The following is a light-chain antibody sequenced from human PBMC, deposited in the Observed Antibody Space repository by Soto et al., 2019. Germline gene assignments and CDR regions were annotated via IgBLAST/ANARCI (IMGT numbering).Light chain of an antibody. CDR3: QQYGSSPPMYT. CDR2: GAS. V-gene: IGKV3-20*01. J-gene: IGKJ2*01. CDR1: QSVSSSY. Sequence: DIVLTQSPGTLSLSPGERATLSCRASQSVSSSYLAWYQQKPGQAPRLLIFGASSRATGVPDRFSGSGSGTDFILTISRLEPEDFAVYYCQQYGSSPPMYTFGQGTKLEIK.